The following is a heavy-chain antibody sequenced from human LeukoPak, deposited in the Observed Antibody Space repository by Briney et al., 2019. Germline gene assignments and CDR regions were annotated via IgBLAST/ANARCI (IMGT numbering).Heavy chain of an antibody. CDR3: ASRDGYNLSDAFDI. V-gene: IGHV1-69*02. J-gene: IGHJ3*02. Sequence: GASVKVSCKASGGTFSSYTISWVRQAPGQGLEWMGRIIPILGIANYAQKFQGRVTITTDESTSTAYMELSSLRSEDTAVYYCASRDGYNLSDAFDIWGQGTMVTVSS. CDR1: GGTFSSYT. CDR2: IIPILGIA. D-gene: IGHD5-24*01.